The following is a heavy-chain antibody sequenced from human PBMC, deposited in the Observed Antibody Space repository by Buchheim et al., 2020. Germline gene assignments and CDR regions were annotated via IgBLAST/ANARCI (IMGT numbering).Heavy chain of an antibody. CDR1: GFTFSSYA. Sequence: EVQLLESGGGLVQPGGSLRLSCAASGFTFSSYAMSWVRQAPGKGLEWVSAISGSGGSTYYADSVKGRFTIPRDNSKNTLYLQMNSLRAEDTAVYYCAKVRDCSGGSCYYYYYGMDVWGQGTT. V-gene: IGHV3-23*01. CDR2: ISGSGGST. J-gene: IGHJ6*02. D-gene: IGHD2-15*01. CDR3: AKVRDCSGGSCYYYYYGMDV.